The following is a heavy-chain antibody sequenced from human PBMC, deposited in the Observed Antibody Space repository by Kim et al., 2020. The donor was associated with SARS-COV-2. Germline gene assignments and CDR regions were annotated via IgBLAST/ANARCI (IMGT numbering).Heavy chain of an antibody. CDR2: VIPSDGST. CDR1: GYTFTNYY. V-gene: IGHV1-46*01. CDR3: AREKGYTNGAHFDF. J-gene: IGHJ4*02. Sequence: ASVKVSCKASGYTFTNYYMHWVRQAPGQGLEWMGIVIPSDGSTTYAQKFQGRVTLTRDTSTSTVYMELSSLTSEDTAVYYCAREKGYTNGAHFDFWGQGALITVSS. D-gene: IGHD5-18*01.